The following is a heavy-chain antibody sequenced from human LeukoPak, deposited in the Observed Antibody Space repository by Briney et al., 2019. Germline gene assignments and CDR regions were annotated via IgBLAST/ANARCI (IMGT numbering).Heavy chain of an antibody. J-gene: IGHJ5*02. CDR3: AKDPRPGLLWFGENWFDP. D-gene: IGHD3-10*01. CDR1: GFTFSSYW. CDR2: IKQDGSEK. Sequence: GGSLRLSCAASGFTFSSYWMSWVRQAPGKGLEWVANIKQDGSEKYYVDSVKGRFTISRDNAKNTLYLQMNSLRAEDTAVYYCAKDPRPGLLWFGENWFDPWGQGTLVTVSS. V-gene: IGHV3-7*01.